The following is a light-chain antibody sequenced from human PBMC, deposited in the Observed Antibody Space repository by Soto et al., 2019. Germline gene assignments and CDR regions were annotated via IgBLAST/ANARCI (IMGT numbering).Light chain of an antibody. V-gene: IGKV3-20*01. Sequence: EIVLTQSPGTLSLSPGERATLSCRASQSISSTYLTWYHQRPGQAPRLLIYDASRRATGIPDRFSGSGSGTDFSLTISRLEPEGFAVYYCQHYDSARWTFGLGTKVEIK. CDR1: QSISSTY. CDR3: QHYDSARWT. J-gene: IGKJ1*01. CDR2: DAS.